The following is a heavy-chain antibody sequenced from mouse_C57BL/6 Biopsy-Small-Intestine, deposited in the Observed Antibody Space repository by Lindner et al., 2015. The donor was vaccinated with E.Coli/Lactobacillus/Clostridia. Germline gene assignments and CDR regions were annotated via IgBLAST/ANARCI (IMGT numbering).Heavy chain of an antibody. CDR3: ARSDSFLYFDY. J-gene: IGHJ2*01. CDR1: GYTFTDYN. CDR2: INPSNGGT. D-gene: IGHD2-12*01. V-gene: IGHV1-22*01. Sequence: VQLQESGPELVKPGASVKMSCKASGYTFTDYNMHWVKQSHGKSLEWIGYINPSNGGTTYNQKFKGKATLTVNKSSTTAYMELRSLTSEDSAVYYCARSDSFLYFDYWGQGTTLTVSS.